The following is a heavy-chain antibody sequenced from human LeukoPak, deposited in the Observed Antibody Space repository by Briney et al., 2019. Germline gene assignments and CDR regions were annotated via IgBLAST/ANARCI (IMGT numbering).Heavy chain of an antibody. CDR3: ARALTVAGTREAFDI. CDR2: IYYSGST. J-gene: IGHJ3*02. Sequence: SETLSLTCTVSGGSISSSSYYWSWIRQPPGKGLEWIGYIYYSGSTNYNPSLKSRVTISVDTSKNQFSLKLSSVTAADTAVYYCARALTVAGTREAFDIWGQGTMVTVSS. CDR1: GGSISSSSYY. V-gene: IGHV4-61*01. D-gene: IGHD6-19*01.